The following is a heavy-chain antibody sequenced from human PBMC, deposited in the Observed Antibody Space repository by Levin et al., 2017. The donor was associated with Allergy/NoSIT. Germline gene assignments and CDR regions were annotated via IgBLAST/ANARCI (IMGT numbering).Heavy chain of an antibody. CDR3: AKKQCGTSGFSFDV. J-gene: IGHJ3*01. CDR1: GFTISEYA. Sequence: GGSLRLSCAVSGFTISEYAMAWVRQAPGKGLEWVSVITGGGFNTYYGDSVKGRFTVVRDDSKDTLYSELNSLGGEDTAVYYCAKKQCGTSGFSFDVWGQGTMVTVSS. V-gene: IGHV3-23*01. D-gene: IGHD1-1*01. CDR2: ITGGGFNT.